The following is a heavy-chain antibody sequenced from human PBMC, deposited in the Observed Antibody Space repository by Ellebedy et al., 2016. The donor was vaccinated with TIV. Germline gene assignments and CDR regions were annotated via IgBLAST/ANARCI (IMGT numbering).Heavy chain of an antibody. J-gene: IGHJ4*02. Sequence: PGGSLRLSCAASGFTFNDYWMAWVRQAPGKGLEWVANIREDGGDRYYVESVKGRFTISRDNSKNTLYMQMNSLRAEDTAVYYCARDKNTGYIDYWGQGALVTVSS. D-gene: IGHD2-8*02. CDR2: IREDGGDR. CDR3: ARDKNTGYIDY. V-gene: IGHV3-7*01. CDR1: GFTFNDYW.